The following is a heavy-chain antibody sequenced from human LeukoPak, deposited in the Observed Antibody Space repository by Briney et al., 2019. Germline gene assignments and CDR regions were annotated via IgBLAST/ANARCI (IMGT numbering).Heavy chain of an antibody. D-gene: IGHD2-15*01. Sequence: SETLSLSRTVSGGSISSYYWSWIRQPPGKGLEWIGYIYYSGSTNYNPSLKSRVTISVDTSKNQFSLKLSSVTAADTAVYYCARSGYCSGGSCYLDYWGQGTLVTVSS. V-gene: IGHV4-59*01. CDR1: GGSISSYY. J-gene: IGHJ4*02. CDR3: ARSGYCSGGSCYLDY. CDR2: IYYSGST.